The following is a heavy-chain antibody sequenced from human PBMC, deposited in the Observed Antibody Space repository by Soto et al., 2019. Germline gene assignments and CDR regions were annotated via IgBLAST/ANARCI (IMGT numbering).Heavy chain of an antibody. CDR1: GYTLTELS. V-gene: IGHV1-24*01. D-gene: IGHD3-10*01. J-gene: IGHJ5*02. CDR2: FDPEDGET. CDR3: ATDSVWFGATSFDP. Sequence: ASVKVSCKVSGYTLTELSMRWVRQAPGKGLEWMGGFDPEDGETIYAQKFQGRVTMTEDTSTDTAYMELSSLRSEDTAVYYCATDSVWFGATSFDPWGQGTLVTVSS.